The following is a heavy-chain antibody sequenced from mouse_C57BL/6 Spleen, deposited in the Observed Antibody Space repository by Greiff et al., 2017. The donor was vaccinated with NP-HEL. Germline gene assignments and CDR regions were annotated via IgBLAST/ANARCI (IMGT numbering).Heavy chain of an antibody. CDR2: ISSGSSTI. CDR3: ARTGDYDGYAMDY. J-gene: IGHJ4*01. CDR1: GFTFSDYG. V-gene: IGHV5-17*01. Sequence: EVKVVESGGGLVKPGGSLKLSCAASGFTFSDYGMHWVRQAPEKGLEWVAYISSGSSTIYYADTVKGRFTISRDNAKNTLFLQMTSLRSEDTAMYYCARTGDYDGYAMDYWGQGTSVTVSS. D-gene: IGHD2-4*01.